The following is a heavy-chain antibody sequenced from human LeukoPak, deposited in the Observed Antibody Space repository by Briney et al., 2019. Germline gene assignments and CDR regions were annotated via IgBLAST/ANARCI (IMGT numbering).Heavy chain of an antibody. CDR2: IVPVFDRK. CDR1: GGTFSSYT. CDR3: ATYGPKKDQMIYHYAMDV. Sequence: ASVKVSCKASGGTFSSYTISWVRQAPGQGLEWMGAIVPVFDRKNYAQKLQDRVTITADESTTTAYLEVRSLKSDDTAVYYCATYGPKKDQMIYHYAMDVWGQGTTVTVSS. D-gene: IGHD3-10*01. J-gene: IGHJ6*02. V-gene: IGHV1-69*01.